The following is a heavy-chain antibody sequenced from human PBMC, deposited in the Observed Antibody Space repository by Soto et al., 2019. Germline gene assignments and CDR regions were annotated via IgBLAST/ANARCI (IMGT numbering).Heavy chain of an antibody. CDR3: VRNHHDFRSAYSPFHY. Sequence: GVLLRVSCSASGVSCSSYPMHCVRQAPGKGLEHVSTINVNGDSAYYADSVKSRFTISRDNSKNTLYLQMSSLRKEDTAMYYCVRNHHDFRSAYSPFHYCGQGILVTASS. CDR2: INVNGDSA. D-gene: IGHD3-3*01. V-gene: IGHV3-64D*08. J-gene: IGHJ4*02. CDR1: GVSCSSYP.